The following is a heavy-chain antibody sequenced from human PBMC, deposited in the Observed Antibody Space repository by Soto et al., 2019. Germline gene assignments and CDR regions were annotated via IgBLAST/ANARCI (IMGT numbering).Heavy chain of an antibody. CDR3: ARLEKWYYNYYGLDV. V-gene: IGHV5-10-1*01. Sequence: GESLRISCKGVGYKFGSAWIGWVRQMPGKGLEWMGIIDPGDSSTNYSPSFRGHITISVDRSINTAHLQFSSLKAADTAVYYCARLEKWYYNYYGLDVWGQGTMVTVSS. CDR2: IDPGDSST. D-gene: IGHD1-26*01. J-gene: IGHJ6*02. CDR1: GYKFGSAW.